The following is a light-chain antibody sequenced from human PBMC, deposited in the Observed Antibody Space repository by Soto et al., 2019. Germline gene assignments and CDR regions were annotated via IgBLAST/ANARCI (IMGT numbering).Light chain of an antibody. CDR1: SSDVGGYNS. J-gene: IGLJ2*01. V-gene: IGLV2-14*01. Sequence: QSVLTQPPSASGSPGQSVTISCTGTSSDVGGYNSVSWYQQHPGKAPKLMIYEVSNRPSGVSDRFSGSKSGNTASLTISGLQAEDEADYCCSSYTRSSTVVFGGGTKLTVL. CDR3: SSYTRSSTVV. CDR2: EVS.